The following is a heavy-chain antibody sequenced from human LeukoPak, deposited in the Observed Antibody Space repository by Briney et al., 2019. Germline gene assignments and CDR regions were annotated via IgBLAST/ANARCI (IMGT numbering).Heavy chain of an antibody. CDR2: ISGSGGST. Sequence: GGSLRLFCAASGLTFSSYAMSWVRQAPGKGLEWVSAISGSGGSTYYADSVKGRFTISRDNSKNTLYLQMNSLRAEDTAVYYCAKEVRFGEYFDYWGQGTLVTVSS. V-gene: IGHV3-23*01. CDR1: GLTFSSYA. J-gene: IGHJ4*02. CDR3: AKEVRFGEYFDY. D-gene: IGHD3-10*01.